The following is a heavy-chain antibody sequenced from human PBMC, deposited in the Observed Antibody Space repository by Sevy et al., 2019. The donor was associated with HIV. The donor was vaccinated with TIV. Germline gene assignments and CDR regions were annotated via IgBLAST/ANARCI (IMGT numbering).Heavy chain of an antibody. CDR3: TTDKRRDYDSSGYWGQGAFDI. D-gene: IGHD3-22*01. CDR1: GFTFSNAW. CDR2: IKSKTDGGTT. V-gene: IGHV3-15*01. Sequence: GGSLRLSCAASGFTFSNAWMSWVRQAPGMGLEWVGRIKSKTDGGTTDYAAPVKGRFTISREDSKNTLYLQMNSLKTEDTAVYYCTTDKRRDYDSSGYWGQGAFDIWGQGTMVTISS. J-gene: IGHJ3*02.